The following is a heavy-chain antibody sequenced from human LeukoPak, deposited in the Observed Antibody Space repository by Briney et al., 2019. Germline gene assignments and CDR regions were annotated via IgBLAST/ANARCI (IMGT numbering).Heavy chain of an antibody. V-gene: IGHV4-4*02. CDR3: AQNRGFSLGDN. CDR1: GGSISSSNW. CDR2: IYHSGST. D-gene: IGHD5-12*01. Sequence: SETLSLTCAVSGGSISSSNWWSWVRQPPGKGLEWIGEIYHSGSTNYNPSLKSRVTISVDKSKNQFSLKLTSVTAADTAVYYCAQNRGFSLGDNWGQGTLVIVS. J-gene: IGHJ4*02.